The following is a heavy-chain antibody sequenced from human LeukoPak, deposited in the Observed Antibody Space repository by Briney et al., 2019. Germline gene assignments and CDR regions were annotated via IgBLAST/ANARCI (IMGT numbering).Heavy chain of an antibody. CDR3: AREIYDFWSGAIPYFDY. D-gene: IGHD3-3*01. Sequence: ASVKVSCKASGYTFTSYGISWVRQAPGQGLEWMGWISAYNGNTNYAQKLQGRVTMTTDTSTSTAYMELRSLRSDDTAVYYCAREIYDFWSGAIPYFDYWGQGTLVTVSS. CDR2: ISAYNGNT. V-gene: IGHV1-18*01. J-gene: IGHJ4*02. CDR1: GYTFTSYG.